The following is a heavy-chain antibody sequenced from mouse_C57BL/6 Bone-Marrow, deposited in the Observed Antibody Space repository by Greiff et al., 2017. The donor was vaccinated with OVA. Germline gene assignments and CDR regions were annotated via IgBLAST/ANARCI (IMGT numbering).Heavy chain of an antibody. Sequence: VQLQQSGAELVRPGASVKLSCTASGFNIKDDYMHWVKQRPEQGLEWIGWIDPENGDTEYASKFQGKATITADTSSNTAYLQLSSLTSEDTAVYYCTNYGDGGAYWGQGTLVTVSA. V-gene: IGHV14-4*01. CDR2: IDPENGDT. J-gene: IGHJ3*01. CDR3: TNYGDGGAY. CDR1: GFNIKDDY. D-gene: IGHD2-13*01.